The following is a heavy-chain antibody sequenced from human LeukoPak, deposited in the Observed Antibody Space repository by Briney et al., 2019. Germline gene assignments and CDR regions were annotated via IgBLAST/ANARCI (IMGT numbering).Heavy chain of an antibody. J-gene: IGHJ4*02. CDR2: ISGSGGST. Sequence: GGSLRLSCAASGFTFSSYAMSWVRQAPGKGPEWVPAISGSGGSTYYADSLKGRCTISRDNSKNTLYLQMNSLRAEDTAVYYCAKVRYSSGWYTYSPDYWGQGTLVTVS. CDR1: GFTFSSYA. CDR3: AKVRYSSGWYTYSPDY. D-gene: IGHD6-19*01. V-gene: IGHV3-23*01.